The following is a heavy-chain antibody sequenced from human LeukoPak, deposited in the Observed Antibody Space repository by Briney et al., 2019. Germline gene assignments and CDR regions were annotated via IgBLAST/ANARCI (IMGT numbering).Heavy chain of an antibody. J-gene: IGHJ4*02. CDR1: GGSINSSSYY. CDR2: IYHSGDT. D-gene: IGHD3-10*01. Sequence: SETLSLTCTVSGGSINSSSYYWGWIRQPPGEALEWIGSIYHSGDTYYNPSLKSRVTISLDTSKSQFSLKLSSVTAADTAVYYCARSSMFRGVTVDYWGQGTLVTVSS. V-gene: IGHV4-39*01. CDR3: ARSSMFRGVTVDY.